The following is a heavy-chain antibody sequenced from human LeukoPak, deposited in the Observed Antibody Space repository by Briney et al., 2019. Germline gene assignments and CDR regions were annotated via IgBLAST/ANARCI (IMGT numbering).Heavy chain of an antibody. Sequence: PSETLSLTCAVYGVSFSGYYWSWIRQPPGKGLEWIGEINHSGSTNYNPSLKSRVTISVDTSKNEFSLKLSSVTAADTAVYYCASYSSSWQRGCNWFDPWGQGTLVTVSS. CDR1: GVSFSGYY. D-gene: IGHD6-13*01. J-gene: IGHJ5*02. CDR2: INHSGST. CDR3: ASYSSSWQRGCNWFDP. V-gene: IGHV4-34*01.